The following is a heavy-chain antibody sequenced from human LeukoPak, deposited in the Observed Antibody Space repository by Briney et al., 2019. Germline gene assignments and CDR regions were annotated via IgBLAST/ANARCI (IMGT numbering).Heavy chain of an antibody. CDR2: INPSHDNT. CDR3: ARPTSIIPASNIYYYYYAMDL. J-gene: IGHJ6*02. D-gene: IGHD2-2*01. V-gene: IGHV1-46*01. CDR1: GYTFTSYN. Sequence: GASVKVSCKASGYTFTSYNVHWVRQAPGQGLEWMGIINPSHDNTMYAQKFQGRVTMTRDTSTSTVYMELSSLSSEDTAVYYCARPTSIIPASNIYYYYYAMDLWGQGTTVTVSS.